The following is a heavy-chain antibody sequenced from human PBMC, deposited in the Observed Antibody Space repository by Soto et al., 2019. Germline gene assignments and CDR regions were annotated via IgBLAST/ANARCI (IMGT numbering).Heavy chain of an antibody. CDR1: GFAFNNYV. Sequence: GGSLRLSCAASGFAFNNYVMHWVRQAPGKGLEWVALISSDGTNKFYADSVKGRFAISRDNSKNTLYLQLSSLKVEDTAVYYCARGVVTASASLYYYYYGIYFWGQGSTVSVYS. V-gene: IGHV3-30*09. J-gene: IGHJ6*02. CDR3: ARGVVTASASLYYYYYGIYF. D-gene: IGHD2-21*02. CDR2: ISSDGTNK.